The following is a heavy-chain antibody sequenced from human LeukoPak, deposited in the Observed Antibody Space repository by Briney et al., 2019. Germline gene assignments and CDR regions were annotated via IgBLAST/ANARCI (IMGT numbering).Heavy chain of an antibody. D-gene: IGHD2-2*03. CDR3: ARANLDIVVVPAAKGACYYYGMDV. Sequence: SVKVSCKASGGTFSSYAISWVRQAPGQGLEWMGGIIPIFGTANYAQKFQGRVTITADESTSTAYMELSSLRSEDTAVYYCARANLDIVVVPAAKGACYYYGMDVWGQGTTVTVSS. CDR2: IIPIFGTA. V-gene: IGHV1-69*01. J-gene: IGHJ6*02. CDR1: GGTFSSYA.